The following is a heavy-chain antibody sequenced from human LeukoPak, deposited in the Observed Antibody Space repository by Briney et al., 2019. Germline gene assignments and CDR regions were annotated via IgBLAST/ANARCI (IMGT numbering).Heavy chain of an antibody. V-gene: IGHV3-21*01. J-gene: IGHJ4*02. CDR2: ISSSSSYI. CDR3: AKDYTRVYSGSSGY. Sequence: SGGSLRLSCAASGFTFSSYSMNWVRQAPGKGLEWVSSISSSSSYIYYADSVKGRFTISRDNAKNTLYLQMNSLRAEDTAVYYCAKDYTRVYSGSSGYWGQGTLVTVSS. D-gene: IGHD1-26*01. CDR1: GFTFSSYS.